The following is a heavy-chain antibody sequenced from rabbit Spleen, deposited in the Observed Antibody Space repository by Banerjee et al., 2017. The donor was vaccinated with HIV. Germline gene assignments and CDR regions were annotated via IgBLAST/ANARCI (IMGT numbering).Heavy chain of an antibody. Sequence: QEQLVESGGGLVKPGASRTLNCTASGGSFTSSSYMCWVRQAPGKGLEWIACIDSGSSGFTYFATWAKGRFTCSKTSSTTVTLQMTRLTAADTATYFCARFYAGYGDFGYAAMWGQGTLVTVS. V-gene: IGHV1S45*01. CDR2: IDSGSSGFT. CDR1: GGSFTSSSY. CDR3: ARFYAGYGDFGYAAM. D-gene: IGHD7-1*01. J-gene: IGHJ4*01.